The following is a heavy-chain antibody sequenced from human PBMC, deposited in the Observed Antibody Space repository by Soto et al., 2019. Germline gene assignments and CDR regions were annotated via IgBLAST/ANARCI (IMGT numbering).Heavy chain of an antibody. Sequence: QVQLQESGPGLVKPSETLSLTCTVSGGSISGYYWSWIRQPPGKGLEWIGYIYSNGDTNYKPSLKSRVTISADTSKNQFSLKLSSVTAADTAVYYCARHYSGSYVDYWGQGTLVTVSS. CDR1: GGSISGYY. V-gene: IGHV4-59*08. CDR3: ARHYSGSYVDY. CDR2: IYSNGDT. D-gene: IGHD1-26*01. J-gene: IGHJ4*02.